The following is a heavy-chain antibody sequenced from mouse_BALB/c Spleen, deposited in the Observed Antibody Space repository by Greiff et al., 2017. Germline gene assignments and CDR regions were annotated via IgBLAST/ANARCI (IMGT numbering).Heavy chain of an antibody. CDR1: GFSLTSYG. CDR2: IWAGGST. V-gene: IGHV2-9*02. CDR3: ARETGGYYAMDY. J-gene: IGHJ4*01. Sequence: VQLQQSGPSLVQPSQSLSITCTASGFSLTSYGVHWVRQPPGKGLEWLGVIWAGGSTNYNSALMSSLSISKDNAKSQGFLKMNSLQTDDTAMYYYARETGGYYAMDYWGQGTSVTVSS.